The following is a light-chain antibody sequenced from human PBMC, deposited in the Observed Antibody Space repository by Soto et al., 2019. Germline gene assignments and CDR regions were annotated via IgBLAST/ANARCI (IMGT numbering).Light chain of an antibody. V-gene: IGLV3-21*02. Sequence: SYELTQPPSVSVAPGQTARISCGGNNIGRKSVHWYQQKPGRAPVVVVYDDSVRPSGIPERFSGANSGDTATLTISRVEAGDEADYYCHVWDSSSGHYIFGTGTKVTVL. CDR1: NIGRKS. J-gene: IGLJ1*01. CDR2: DDS. CDR3: HVWDSSSGHYI.